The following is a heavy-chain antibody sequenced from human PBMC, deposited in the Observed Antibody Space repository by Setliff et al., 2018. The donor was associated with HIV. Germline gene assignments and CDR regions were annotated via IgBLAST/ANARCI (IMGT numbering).Heavy chain of an antibody. CDR3: ARGTDGDYYYYMDV. J-gene: IGHJ6*03. V-gene: IGHV1-69*01. CDR2: IIPMFGSA. Sequence: TCKDSGGRFSSYAMSWVRQAPGQGLEWMGGIIPMFGSANYAQKFQGRVTITADGSTRTVYMVLSSLRSEDTAVYYCARGTDGDYYYYMDVWGKGTTVTVSS. CDR1: GGRFSSYA. D-gene: IGHD3-10*01.